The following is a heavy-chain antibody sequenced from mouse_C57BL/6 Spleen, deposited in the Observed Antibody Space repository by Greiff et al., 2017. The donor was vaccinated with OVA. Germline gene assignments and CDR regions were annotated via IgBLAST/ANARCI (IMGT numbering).Heavy chain of an antibody. Sequence: EVKLVESGGGLVKPGGSLKLSCAASGFTFSSYAMSWVRQTPEKRLEWVATISDGGSYTYYPDNVKGRFTISRDNAKNNLYLQMSHLKSEDTAMYYCARDKSNYEDWFAYWGQGTLVTVSA. J-gene: IGHJ3*01. D-gene: IGHD2-5*01. V-gene: IGHV5-4*01. CDR3: ARDKSNYEDWFAY. CDR1: GFTFSSYA. CDR2: ISDGGSYT.